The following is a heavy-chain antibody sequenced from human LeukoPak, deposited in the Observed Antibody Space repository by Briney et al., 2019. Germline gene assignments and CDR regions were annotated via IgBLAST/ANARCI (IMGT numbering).Heavy chain of an antibody. J-gene: IGHJ6*03. D-gene: IGHD3-10*01. Sequence: SETLSITCDVYGGSFSTYFWSWVRQPPGKGLEWIGKINHNGSTNYNPSLKGRVTISVDPSKNQLSLKLNSLTAADTAVYYCARGKGSHYYSYFYMDVWGKGTTVTVSS. CDR3: ARGKGSHYYSYFYMDV. CDR2: INHNGST. V-gene: IGHV4-34*01. CDR1: GGSFSTYF.